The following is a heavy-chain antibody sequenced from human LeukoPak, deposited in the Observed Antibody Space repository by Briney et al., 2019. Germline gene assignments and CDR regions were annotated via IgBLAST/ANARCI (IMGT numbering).Heavy chain of an antibody. Sequence: SETLSLTCTVSGGSISRYYWSWIRQPPGKELEWIGYTFHSGSTNYNPSLKGRVTISLGTSENQFSLRLSSVTAADTAVYYCARAETGAVYYYGVGVWGQGTTVTVSS. CDR2: TFHSGST. CDR3: ARAETGAVYYYGVGV. CDR1: GGSISRYY. J-gene: IGHJ6*02. V-gene: IGHV4-59*01.